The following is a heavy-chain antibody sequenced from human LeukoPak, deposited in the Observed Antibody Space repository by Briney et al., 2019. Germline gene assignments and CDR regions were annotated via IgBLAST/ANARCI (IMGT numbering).Heavy chain of an antibody. J-gene: IGHJ4*02. CDR3: ARHSSGWFDFDY. D-gene: IGHD6-19*01. CDR1: GGSISSYH. Sequence: SETLSLTCTVSGGSISSYHWSWIRQPPGKGLEWIGYIYYSGSTNYNPSLKSRVTISVDTSKNQFSLKLSSVTAADTAVYYCARHSSGWFDFDYWGQGTLVTVSS. CDR2: IYYSGST. V-gene: IGHV4-59*08.